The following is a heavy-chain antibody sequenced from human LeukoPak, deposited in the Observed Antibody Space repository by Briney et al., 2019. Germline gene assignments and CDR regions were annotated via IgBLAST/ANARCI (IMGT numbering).Heavy chain of an antibody. Sequence: SETLSLTCAVSGGSISSSNWWSWVRQPPGKGLEWIGEFYHGGNINYNPSLKSRVTISVDTSKNQFSLKLSSVTAADTAVYYCARGLSPRINMVRGVRPPFRGVFDYWGQGTLVTVSS. CDR1: GGSISSSNW. D-gene: IGHD3-10*01. CDR2: FYHGGNI. CDR3: ARGLSPRINMVRGVRPPFRGVFDY. J-gene: IGHJ4*02. V-gene: IGHV4-4*02.